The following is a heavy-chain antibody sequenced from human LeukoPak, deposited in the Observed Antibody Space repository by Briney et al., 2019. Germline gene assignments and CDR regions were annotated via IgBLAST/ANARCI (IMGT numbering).Heavy chain of an antibody. CDR2: VYTGGST. CDR3: ARERTRDFDY. CDR1: GFTVNSNY. Sequence: GGSLRLSCAASGFTVNSNYMSWVRQAPGKGLEWVSVVYTGGSTYYADSVKGRFTISRDNSKNTLYLQMNSLRAEDTAVYYCARERTRDFDYWGQGTLVTASS. J-gene: IGHJ4*02. V-gene: IGHV3-66*01. D-gene: IGHD5-24*01.